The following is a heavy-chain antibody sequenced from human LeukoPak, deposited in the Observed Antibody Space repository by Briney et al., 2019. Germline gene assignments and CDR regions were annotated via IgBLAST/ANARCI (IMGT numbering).Heavy chain of an antibody. D-gene: IGHD1-7*01. V-gene: IGHV1-2*02. Sequence: ASVKVSCKASGYTFTGYYMHWVRQAPGQGLEWLGWINPNSGGTNYAQKFQGRVTMTGDTSISTAYMELSRLRSDDTAVYYCARAYGWNYVDWFDPWGQGTLVTVSS. CDR2: INPNSGGT. J-gene: IGHJ5*02. CDR1: GYTFTGYY. CDR3: ARAYGWNYVDWFDP.